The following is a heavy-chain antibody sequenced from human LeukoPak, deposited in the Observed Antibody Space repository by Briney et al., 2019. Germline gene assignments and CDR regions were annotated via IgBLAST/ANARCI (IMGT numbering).Heavy chain of an antibody. Sequence: ASVTVSCKASGYTFTSYDINWVRQAPGQGLEGMGWMNPNSGNTGYAQKFQGRVTMTRNTSISTAYMELSSLRSEDTAVYYCARVKALFRSSGYYGYWGQGTLVTVSS. D-gene: IGHD3-22*01. CDR1: GYTFTSYD. J-gene: IGHJ4*02. CDR2: MNPNSGNT. V-gene: IGHV1-8*01. CDR3: ARVKALFRSSGYYGY.